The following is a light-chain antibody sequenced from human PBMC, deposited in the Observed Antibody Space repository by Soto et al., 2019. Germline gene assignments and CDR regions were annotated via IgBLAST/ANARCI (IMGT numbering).Light chain of an antibody. V-gene: IGLV2-23*01. CDR2: EGS. CDR1: SSDVGSYNL. Sequence: QSVLTQPASVSGSPGQSITISCTGTSSDVGSYNLVSWYQQHPGKAPKLMIYEGSKRPSGVSNRFSGSKSGNTASLTISGLQAEDEADYYCCSYAGSSPLFGEGTKLTVL. J-gene: IGLJ2*01. CDR3: CSYAGSSPL.